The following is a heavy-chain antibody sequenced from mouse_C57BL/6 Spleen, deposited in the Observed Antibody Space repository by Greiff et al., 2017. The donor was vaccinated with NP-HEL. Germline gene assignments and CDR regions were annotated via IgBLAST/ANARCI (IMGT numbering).Heavy chain of an antibody. Sequence: QVTLKVSGAELARPGDSVTLSCKASGYTFTSYGISWVKQRTGQGLEWIGEIYPRSGNTYYNEKFKGKATLTADKSSSTAYMELRSLASEDSAVYCCVSTGDYAMDYWGQGTSVTVSS. CDR1: GYTFTSYG. CDR2: IYPRSGNT. V-gene: IGHV1-81*01. J-gene: IGHJ4*01. D-gene: IGHD1-1*01. CDR3: VSTGDYAMDY.